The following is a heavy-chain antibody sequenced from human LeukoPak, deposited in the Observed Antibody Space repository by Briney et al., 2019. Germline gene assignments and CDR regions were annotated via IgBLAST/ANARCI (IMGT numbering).Heavy chain of an antibody. CDR3: ASTLDYYGSGPAGWFDP. CDR1: GYTFTGYY. J-gene: IGHJ5*02. V-gene: IGHV1-2*02. D-gene: IGHD3-10*01. Sequence: ASVKVSCKASGYTFTGYYMHWVRQAPGQGLEWMGWFNPNSGGTNYAQKFQGRVTMTRDTSISTAYMELSRLRSDDTAVYYCASTLDYYGSGPAGWFDPWGQGTLVTVSS. CDR2: FNPNSGGT.